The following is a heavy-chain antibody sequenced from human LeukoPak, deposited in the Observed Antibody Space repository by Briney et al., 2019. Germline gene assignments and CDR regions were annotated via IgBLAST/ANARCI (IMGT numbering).Heavy chain of an antibody. CDR2: ISVHNANT. Sequence: ASVKVSCKASGYTFISYGINWVRQAPGQGLEWMGWISVHNANTNYAEKLQGRVTMTTDTSTSTAYMELRSLGSDDTAVYYCARSPATVPTRGDFWGQGTLVTVSS. CDR1: GYTFISYG. J-gene: IGHJ4*02. D-gene: IGHD4-17*01. CDR3: ARSPATVPTRGDF. V-gene: IGHV1-18*01.